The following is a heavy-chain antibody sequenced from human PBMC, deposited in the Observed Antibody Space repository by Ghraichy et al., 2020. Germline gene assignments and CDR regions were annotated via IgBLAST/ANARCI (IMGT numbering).Heavy chain of an antibody. CDR1: VFTFSNYA. V-gene: IGHV3-64*01. CDR3: ARNWFDP. Sequence: GGSLRLSCAATVFTFSNYAMHWVRQAPGKGLEYVSAISANGSNTYYGNSLEDRFTISRDNSRNTLYLQVRSLRAEDTAVYYCARNWFDPWGQGTQVTVSS. CDR2: ISANGSNT. J-gene: IGHJ5*02.